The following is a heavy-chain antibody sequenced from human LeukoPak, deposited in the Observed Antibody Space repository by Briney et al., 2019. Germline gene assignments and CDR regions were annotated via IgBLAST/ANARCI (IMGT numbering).Heavy chain of an antibody. CDR1: NTSISTYY. J-gene: IGHJ4*02. Sequence: PSETLSLTCTVSNTSISTYYWSWIRQPPGKGPEWIGYIYYSGNTNYNSSLKSRVTISLDTSKNQFSLKLSSVTAADTAVYYCARGNRLGYSYGLDYWGQGTLVTVSS. CDR3: ARGNRLGYSYGLDY. CDR2: IYYSGNT. V-gene: IGHV4-59*01. D-gene: IGHD5-18*01.